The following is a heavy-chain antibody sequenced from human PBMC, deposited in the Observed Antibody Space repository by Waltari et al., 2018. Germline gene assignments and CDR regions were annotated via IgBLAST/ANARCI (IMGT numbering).Heavy chain of an antibody. Sequence: QVQVMQSGAEMKPPGSSVKVSCTVSGATFNRDAVSWVRQAPGQGLEWMGRIVPVLQMTNYAQRFRGRITLTASTSATTAFMDLSGLRSEDTAVYYCALSPQQLLAFDFWGQGTMVTVSS. V-gene: IGHV1-69*04. J-gene: IGHJ3*01. CDR2: IVPVLQMT. CDR1: GATFNRDA. D-gene: IGHD6-13*01. CDR3: ALSPQQLLAFDF.